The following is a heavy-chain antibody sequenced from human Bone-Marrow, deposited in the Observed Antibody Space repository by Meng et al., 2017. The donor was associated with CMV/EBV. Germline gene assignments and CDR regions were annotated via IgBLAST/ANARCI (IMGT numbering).Heavy chain of an antibody. CDR1: GLTVSSNY. V-gene: IGHV3-53*05. D-gene: IGHD3-10*01. CDR3: ARDRLDGYGSGSILRYGMDV. J-gene: IGHJ6*02. CDR2: IYSGGST. Sequence: GGSLRLSCAASGLTVSSNYMSWVRQAPGKGLEWVSVIYSGGSTYYADSVKGRFTISRDNSKNTLYLQMNSLRAEDTAVYYCARDRLDGYGSGSILRYGMDVWGQGTTVTVSS.